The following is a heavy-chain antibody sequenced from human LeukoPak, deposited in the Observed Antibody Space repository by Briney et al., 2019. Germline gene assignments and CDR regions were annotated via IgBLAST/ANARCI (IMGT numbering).Heavy chain of an antibody. CDR3: AKSYNGYESKPDY. CDR2: ISNSGGRT. CDR1: GFTFSSYA. Sequence: GPLRLSCAAFGFTFSSYAMSWVRQAPGKGLEWVSSISNSGGRTFYTDSVKGRFTISRDNSKITLYLQMNSLRAEDTAVYYCAKSYNGYESKPDYWGQGTLVTVSS. V-gene: IGHV3-23*01. D-gene: IGHD5-12*01. J-gene: IGHJ4*02.